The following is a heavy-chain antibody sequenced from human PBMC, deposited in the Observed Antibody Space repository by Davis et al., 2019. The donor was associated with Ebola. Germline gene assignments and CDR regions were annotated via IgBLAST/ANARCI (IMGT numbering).Heavy chain of an antibody. CDR3: ASPVVTPTGAPFDY. J-gene: IGHJ4*02. D-gene: IGHD4-23*01. CDR1: GFTFSSYA. CDR2: ISYDGSNK. V-gene: IGHV3-30-3*01. Sequence: GESLKISCAASGFTFSSYAMHWVRQAPGKGLEWVAVISYDGSNKYYADSVKGRFTISRDNSKNTLYLQMNSLRAEDTAVYYCASPVVTPTGAPFDYWGQGTLVTVSS.